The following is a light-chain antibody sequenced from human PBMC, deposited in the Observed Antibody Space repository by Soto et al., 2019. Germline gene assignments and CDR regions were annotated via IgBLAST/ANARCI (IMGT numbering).Light chain of an antibody. Sequence: QTVLTQPASVSGSPGQSITISCTGTSSDVGGFNYVSWYQQHPGKAPKLLIYEVNIRPSGFSNRFSGSKSGNTASLTIPGLQAEDDADYYCSSYTSTSTFVFGTGTKVTVL. V-gene: IGLV2-14*01. CDR2: EVN. CDR3: SSYTSTSTFV. CDR1: SSDVGGFNY. J-gene: IGLJ1*01.